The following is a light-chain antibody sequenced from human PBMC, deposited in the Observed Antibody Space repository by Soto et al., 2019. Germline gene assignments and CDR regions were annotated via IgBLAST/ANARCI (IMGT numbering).Light chain of an antibody. Sequence: DIQMTQSPSSLSASVGDRVTITCRASQGISSYLAWYQQKPGKVPKVLIYAASTLHSGVPSRFSGSGSGTEFTLTISNVQPEDVATYYCQKYYSAPETFGQGTKVEI. V-gene: IGKV1-27*01. CDR3: QKYYSAPET. CDR1: QGISSY. J-gene: IGKJ1*01. CDR2: AAS.